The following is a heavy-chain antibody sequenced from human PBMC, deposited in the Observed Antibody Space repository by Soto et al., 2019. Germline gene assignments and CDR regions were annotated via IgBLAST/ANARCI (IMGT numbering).Heavy chain of an antibody. J-gene: IGHJ6*02. D-gene: IGHD6-6*01. CDR1: GFTFSSYS. CDR3: ARVTAARYDYYYYYGMDV. V-gene: IGHV3-48*02. CDR2: ISSSSSTI. Sequence: GGSLRLSCAASGFTFSSYSMNWVRQAPGKGLEWVSYISSSSSTIYYADSVKGRFTISRDNAKNSLYLQMNSLRDEDTAVYYCARVTAARYDYYYYYGMDVWGQGTTVTVSS.